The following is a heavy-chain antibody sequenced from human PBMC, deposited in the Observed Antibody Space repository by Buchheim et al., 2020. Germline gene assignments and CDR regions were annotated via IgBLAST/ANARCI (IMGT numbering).Heavy chain of an antibody. CDR2: IYYSGSA. V-gene: IGHV4-39*07. D-gene: IGHD7-27*01. J-gene: IGHJ4*02. Sequence: QLQLQESGPGLVNPSGTLSLTCSVSGGSISSSSYSWGWIRQPPGKGLEWIGSIYYSGSAFYNPALESRVTILVDRSKSQFSLHLNSVTAADTAMYYCASNWGLYYSDYWGQGTL. CDR3: ASNWGLYYSDY. CDR1: GGSISSSSYS.